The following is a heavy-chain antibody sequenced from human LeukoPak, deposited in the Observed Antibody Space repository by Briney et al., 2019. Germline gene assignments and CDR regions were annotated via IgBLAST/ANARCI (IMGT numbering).Heavy chain of an antibody. CDR1: GFTFSSYG. Sequence: GGSLRLSCAASGFTFSSYGMHWVRQAPGKGLEWVAFIRYDGSNKYYADSAKGRFTISRDNSKNTLYLQMNSLRAEDTAVYYCAKGGRGYSGYDLDYWGQGTLVTVSS. CDR3: AKGGRGYSGYDLDY. D-gene: IGHD5-12*01. CDR2: IRYDGSNK. J-gene: IGHJ4*02. V-gene: IGHV3-30*02.